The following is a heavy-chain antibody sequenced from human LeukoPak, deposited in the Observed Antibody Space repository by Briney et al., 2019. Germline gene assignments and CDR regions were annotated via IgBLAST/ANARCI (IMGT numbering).Heavy chain of an antibody. Sequence: GGSLRLSCAVSGLTFSSFWMSWVRQAPGKGPEWVASINQHGSDTYYMDSVKGRFTISRDNAENSLHLQMNSVRADDTAMYYCARGHWGLNYWGQGTLVTVSS. CDR2: INQHGSDT. CDR1: GLTFSSFW. V-gene: IGHV3-7*01. J-gene: IGHJ4*02. D-gene: IGHD7-27*01. CDR3: ARGHWGLNY.